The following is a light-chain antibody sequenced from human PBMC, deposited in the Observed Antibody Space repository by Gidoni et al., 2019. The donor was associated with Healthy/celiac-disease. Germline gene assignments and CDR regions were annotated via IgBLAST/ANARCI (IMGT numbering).Light chain of an antibody. CDR1: QSVSSSY. V-gene: IGKV3-20*01. CDR3: QQYGSSPMYT. CDR2: GAS. J-gene: IGKJ2*01. Sequence: EIVLTQSPGTLSLSPGERATLSCRASQSVSSSYLAWYQQKPGQAPRLHIYGASSRATGIPDRISGSGSGTDFTLTISRLEPEDFAVYYCQQYGSSPMYTFGQGTKLEIK.